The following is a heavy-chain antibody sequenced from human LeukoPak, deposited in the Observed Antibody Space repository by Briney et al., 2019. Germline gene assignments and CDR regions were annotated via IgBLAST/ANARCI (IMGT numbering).Heavy chain of an antibody. CDR2: IYYSGST. J-gene: IGHJ4*02. CDR3: ARGRYSYGNPIDY. V-gene: IGHV4-59*01. CDR1: GGSISSYY. D-gene: IGHD5-18*01. Sequence: SETLSLTCTVSGGSISSYYWSWIRQPSGKGLEWIGYIYYSGSTNYNPSLKSRVTISVDTSKNQFSLKLSSVTAADTAVYYCARGRYSYGNPIDYWGQGTLVTVSS.